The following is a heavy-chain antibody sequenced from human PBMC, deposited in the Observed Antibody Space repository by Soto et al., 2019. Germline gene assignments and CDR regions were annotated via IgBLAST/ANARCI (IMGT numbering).Heavy chain of an antibody. CDR1: GFTFSDYY. CDR2: ISSSGSTI. D-gene: IGHD6-13*01. CDR3: ARDVDSSSWYPGWFDP. Sequence: LRLSCAASGFTFSDYYMSWIRQAPGKGLEWVSYISSSGSTIYYADSVKGRFTISRDNAKNSLYLQMNSLRAEDTAVYYCARDVDSSSWYPGWFDPWGQGTLVTVSS. V-gene: IGHV3-11*01. J-gene: IGHJ5*02.